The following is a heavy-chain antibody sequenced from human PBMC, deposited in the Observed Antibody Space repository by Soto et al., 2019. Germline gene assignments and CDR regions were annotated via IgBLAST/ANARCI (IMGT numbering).Heavy chain of an antibody. CDR1: GGSIHSYH. CDR3: ARDRGAYCSSSNCFPYWFDP. Sequence: SETLSLTCTVSGGSIHSYHWSWVRQAAGKGLEWIGRINTSTGNTNYNPSLKSRVTMSGDTAKNQSSLKLSSVTVADTAVYYCARDRGAYCSSSNCFPYWFDPWGQGXLVTVYS. V-gene: IGHV4-4*07. D-gene: IGHD2-2*01. J-gene: IGHJ5*02. CDR2: INTSTGNT.